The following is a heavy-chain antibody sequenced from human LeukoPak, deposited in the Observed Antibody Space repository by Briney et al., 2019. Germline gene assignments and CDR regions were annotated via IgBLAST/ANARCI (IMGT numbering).Heavy chain of an antibody. CDR2: IWYDGHNK. J-gene: IGHJ4*02. Sequence: AGGSLRLPCVASGFTFSKYGMHWVRQAPGKGLEWLAIIWYDGHNKYYADSVKGRFTISRDNSKNTLFLEMTDLRAEDTAVYYCAREWGLIAVAGGPGYWGQGALVTVSS. CDR3: AREWGLIAVAGGPGY. V-gene: IGHV3-33*01. D-gene: IGHD6-19*01. CDR1: GFTFSKYG.